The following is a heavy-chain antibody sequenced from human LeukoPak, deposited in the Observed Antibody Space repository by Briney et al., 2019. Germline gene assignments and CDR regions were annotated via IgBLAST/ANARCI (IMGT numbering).Heavy chain of an antibody. V-gene: IGHV3-30-3*01. Sequence: GGSLRLSCAASGFTFSSYAMHWVRQAPGKGLEWVAVISYDGSNKYYADSVKGRFTISRDNSKNTLYLQMNSLRAEDTAVYYCARAGLIHDAFDIWGQGTMVTVSS. J-gene: IGHJ3*02. D-gene: IGHD3-16*01. CDR1: GFTFSSYA. CDR2: ISYDGSNK. CDR3: ARAGLIHDAFDI.